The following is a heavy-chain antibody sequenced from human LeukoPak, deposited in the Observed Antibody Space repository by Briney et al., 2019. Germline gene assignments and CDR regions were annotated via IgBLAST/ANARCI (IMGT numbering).Heavy chain of an antibody. CDR1: GGSISSGDYY. D-gene: IGHD2-2*02. V-gene: IGHV4-31*03. CDR3: ARPAAITRFAFDI. CDR2: IYYSGST. Sequence: PSQTLSLTCTVSGGSISSGDYYWSWIRQHPGKGLEWIGYIYYSGSTYYNPSLKSRVTISVDTSKNQFSLKLSSVTAADTAVYYCARPAAITRFAFDIWGQGTMVTVSS. J-gene: IGHJ3*02.